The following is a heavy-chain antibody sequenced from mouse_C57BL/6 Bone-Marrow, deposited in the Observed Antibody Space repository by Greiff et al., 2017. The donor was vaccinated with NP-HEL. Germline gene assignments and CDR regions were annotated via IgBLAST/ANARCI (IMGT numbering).Heavy chain of an antibody. V-gene: IGHV5-9*01. Sequence: EVNVVESGGGLVKPGGSLKLSCAASGFTFSSYTMSWVRQTPEKRLEWVATISGGGGNTYYPDSVKGRFTISRDNAKNTLYLQMSSLRSEDTALYYCARQGLYFDYWGQGTTLTVSS. CDR1: GFTFSSYT. CDR2: ISGGGGNT. D-gene: IGHD3-1*01. J-gene: IGHJ2*01. CDR3: ARQGLYFDY.